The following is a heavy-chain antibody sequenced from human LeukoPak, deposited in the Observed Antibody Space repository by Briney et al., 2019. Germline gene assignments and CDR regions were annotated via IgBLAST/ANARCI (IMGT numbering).Heavy chain of an antibody. CDR2: IIPIFGTA. J-gene: IGHJ4*02. Sequence: SVKVSCKASGGTYSSYTISWVRQAPGQGLEWMGGIIPIFGTANYAQKFQGRVTITADESTSTAYMELSSLRSEDTAVYYCARDLRGSYLSWGQGTLVTVSS. CDR1: GGTYSSYT. D-gene: IGHD1-26*01. CDR3: ARDLRGSYLS. V-gene: IGHV1-69*01.